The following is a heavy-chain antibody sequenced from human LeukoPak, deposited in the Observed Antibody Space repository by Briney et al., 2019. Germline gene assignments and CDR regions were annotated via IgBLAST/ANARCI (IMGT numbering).Heavy chain of an antibody. CDR2: IGTAGDT. D-gene: IGHD3-10*01. J-gene: IGHJ3*02. CDR3: ARAYRGYYGSGSYYNDAFDI. Sequence: PGGSLRLSCAASGFAFSSYDTHWVRQATGKGLEWVSAIGTAGDTYYPGSVKGRFTISRENAKNSLYLQMNSLRAGDTAVYYCARAYRGYYGSGSYYNDAFDIWGQGTMVTVSS. V-gene: IGHV3-13*04. CDR1: GFAFSSYD.